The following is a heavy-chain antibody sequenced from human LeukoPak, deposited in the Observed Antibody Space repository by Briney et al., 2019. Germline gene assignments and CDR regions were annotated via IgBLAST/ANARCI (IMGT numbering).Heavy chain of an antibody. Sequence: PGGSLRLSCAASGFTVSSNYMSWVRQAPGKGLEWVSVIYSGGSTYYADSVKGRFTTSRDNSKNTLYLQMNSLRAEDTAVYYCARPVYYYDSSGPGYFDYWGQGTLVTVSS. CDR3: ARPVYYYDSSGPGYFDY. D-gene: IGHD3-22*01. J-gene: IGHJ4*02. CDR2: IYSGGST. CDR1: GFTVSSNY. V-gene: IGHV3-53*01.